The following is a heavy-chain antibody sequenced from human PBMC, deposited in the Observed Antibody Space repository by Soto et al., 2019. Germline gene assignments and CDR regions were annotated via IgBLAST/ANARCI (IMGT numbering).Heavy chain of an antibody. V-gene: IGHV4-4*07. CDR3: VRDGTKTLRDWFDP. CDR1: GASISGFY. CDR2: IYATGTT. J-gene: IGHJ5*02. Sequence: NPSETLSLTCTVSGASISGFYWSWIRKSAGKGLEWIGRIYATGTTDYNPSLKSRVMMSVDTSNKQFSLKLRSVTAADTAVYYCVRDGTKTLRDWFDPWGQGISVTVSS. D-gene: IGHD1-1*01.